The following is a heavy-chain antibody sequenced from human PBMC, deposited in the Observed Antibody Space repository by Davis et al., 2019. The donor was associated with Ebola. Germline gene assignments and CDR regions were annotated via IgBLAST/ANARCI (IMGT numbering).Heavy chain of an antibody. D-gene: IGHD5-24*01. J-gene: IGHJ4*02. CDR3: AREIGWLQLGLDQ. V-gene: IGHV3-48*02. CDR1: GFTFSSYS. CDR2: ISSSSSTI. Sequence: GESLKISCAASGFTFSSYSMNWVRQAPGKGLEWVSYISSSSSTIYYADSVKGRFTISRDNAKNSLYLQMSSLRDDDTAVYYCAREIGWLQLGLDQWGQGTLVTVSS.